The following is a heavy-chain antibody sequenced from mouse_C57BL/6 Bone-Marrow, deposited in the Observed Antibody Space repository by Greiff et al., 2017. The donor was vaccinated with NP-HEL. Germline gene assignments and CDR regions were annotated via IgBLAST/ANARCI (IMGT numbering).Heavy chain of an antibody. CDR1: GFSFNTYA. V-gene: IGHV10-1*01. CDR2: IRSKSNNYAT. J-gene: IGHJ4*01. Sequence: EVKVVESGGGLVQPKGSLKLSCAASGFSFNTYAMNWVRQAPGKGLEWVARIRSKSNNYATYYADSVKDRFTISRDDSESMLYLQMNNLKTEDTAMYYCVRQLLNYAMDYWGQGTSVTVSS. CDR3: VRQLLNYAMDY.